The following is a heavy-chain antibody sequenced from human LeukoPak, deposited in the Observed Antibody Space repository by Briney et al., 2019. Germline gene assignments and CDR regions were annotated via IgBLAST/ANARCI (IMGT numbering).Heavy chain of an antibody. V-gene: IGHV3-48*04. CDR1: RFTFSSYS. J-gene: IGHJ4*02. D-gene: IGHD3-10*01. CDR2: ISSSTSTI. Sequence: GGSLRLSCAASRFTFSSYSMNWVRQAPGKGLEWVSYISSSTSTIYYADSVKGRFTISRDNAKNSLYLQMSSLRAEDTAVYYCARGIYGSWSPNLDYWGQGTLVTVSS. CDR3: ARGIYGSWSPNLDY.